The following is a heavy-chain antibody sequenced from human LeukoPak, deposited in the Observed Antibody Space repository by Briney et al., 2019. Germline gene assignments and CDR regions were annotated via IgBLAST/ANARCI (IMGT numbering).Heavy chain of an antibody. Sequence: GGSLRLSCAASGFTFSTYSMNWVRQAPGKGLEWVSYISSSSSNIFYADSVKGRFTISRDNSKQTLYLQMNTLRADDTAVYYCAILYSSGWYDGAPTPFDDWGQGTLVSVSS. V-gene: IGHV3-48*01. J-gene: IGHJ4*02. CDR1: GFTFSTYS. CDR3: AILYSSGWYDGAPTPFDD. D-gene: IGHD6-19*01. CDR2: ISSSSSNI.